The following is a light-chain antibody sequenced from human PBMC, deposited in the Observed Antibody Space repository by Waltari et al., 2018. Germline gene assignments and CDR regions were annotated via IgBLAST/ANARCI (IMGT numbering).Light chain of an antibody. CDR1: SSDVGRHHY. Sequence: QSALTQPASVSGSPGQSTPISCTGTSSDVGRHHYVSWYQQHPGKAPKLMIYDVSNRPSGVSNRFSGSKSGNTASLTISGLQAEDEADYYCSSYTSSSVVFGGGTKLTVL. CDR2: DVS. CDR3: SSYTSSSVV. J-gene: IGLJ2*01. V-gene: IGLV2-14*03.